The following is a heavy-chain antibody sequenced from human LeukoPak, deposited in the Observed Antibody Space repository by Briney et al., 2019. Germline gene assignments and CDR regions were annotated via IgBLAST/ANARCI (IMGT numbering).Heavy chain of an antibody. Sequence: GGSLRLSCAASGFSFRSYAMHWVRQAPGKGLEWVAIMSHDENYKNYADSMKGRFTISRDNTENTLYLQMNSLRADDTAVYYCAKDTRTISCLDYWGQGTLVTVSS. V-gene: IGHV3-30*18. D-gene: IGHD3-3*01. J-gene: IGHJ4*02. CDR3: AKDTRTISCLDY. CDR2: MSHDENYK. CDR1: GFSFRSYA.